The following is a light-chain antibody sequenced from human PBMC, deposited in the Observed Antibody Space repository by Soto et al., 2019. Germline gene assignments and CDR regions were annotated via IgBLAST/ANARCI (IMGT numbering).Light chain of an antibody. CDR3: QQSHSSPPA. V-gene: IGKV1-39*01. CDR2: GAS. J-gene: IGKJ5*01. Sequence: DIQMTQSPSSLSASIGDRVTITCRASQTISRYLNWYQQKPGKAPKLLIYGASSLQSGVPSRFSGSGSGTDFTLTISSLQPEDFATYFCQQSHSSPPAFGQGTRLEIK. CDR1: QTISRY.